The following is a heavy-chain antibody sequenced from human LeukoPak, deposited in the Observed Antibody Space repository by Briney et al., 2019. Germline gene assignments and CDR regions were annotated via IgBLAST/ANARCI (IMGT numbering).Heavy chain of an antibody. D-gene: IGHD3-10*01. J-gene: IGHJ4*02. CDR1: GYSFTSYW. CDR2: IYPGDSDT. CDR3: ASARITMVRGVISYYFDY. Sequence: PGESLKISCKGSGYSFTSYWIGWVRQMPGKGLEWMGIIYPGDSDTRYSPSFRGQVTISADKSISTAYLQWSSLKASDTAMYYCASARITMVRGVISYYFDYWGQGTLVTVSS. V-gene: IGHV5-51*01.